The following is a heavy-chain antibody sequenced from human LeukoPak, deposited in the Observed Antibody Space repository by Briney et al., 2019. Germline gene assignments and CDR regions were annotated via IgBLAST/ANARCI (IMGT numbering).Heavy chain of an antibody. D-gene: IGHD6-19*01. CDR1: GGSISSSSYY. Sequence: SETLSLTCTVFGGSISSSSYYWGWIRQPPGKGLEWIGSIYYSGSTYYNPSLKSRVTISVDTSKNQFSLKLSSVTAADTAVYYCAREPNHYSSGWGPYYYYYYMDVWGKGTTVTVSS. V-gene: IGHV4-39*07. J-gene: IGHJ6*03. CDR2: IYYSGST. CDR3: AREPNHYSSGWGPYYYYYYMDV.